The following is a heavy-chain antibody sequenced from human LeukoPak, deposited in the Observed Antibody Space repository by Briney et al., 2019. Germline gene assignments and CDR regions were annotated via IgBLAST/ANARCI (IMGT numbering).Heavy chain of an antibody. CDR2: IRYDGSSK. Sequence: GGSLRLSCAASGFTFSSYGMHWVRQAPGKGLEWVAFIRYDGSSKYYADSVKGRFTISRDNSKNTLYLQMNSLRAEDTAVYYCANGGPVFPYYYDSSGYLPHDYWGQGTLVTVSS. CDR3: ANGGPVFPYYYDSSGYLPHDY. J-gene: IGHJ4*02. CDR1: GFTFSSYG. D-gene: IGHD3-22*01. V-gene: IGHV3-30*02.